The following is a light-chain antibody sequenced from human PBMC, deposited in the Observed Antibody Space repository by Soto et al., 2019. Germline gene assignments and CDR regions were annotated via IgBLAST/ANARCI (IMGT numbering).Light chain of an antibody. CDR2: DVS. CDR3: CSYAGSYTLGV. CDR1: SSDVGGYNY. V-gene: IGLV2-14*01. J-gene: IGLJ1*01. Sequence: QSVLTQPASGSGAPGQAITISCTGNSSDVGGYNYVSWYQQHPGKAPKFMIYDVSNRPSGVSNRFSGSKSGNTASLTISGLQAEDEADYYCCSYAGSYTLGVFGTGTKVTVL.